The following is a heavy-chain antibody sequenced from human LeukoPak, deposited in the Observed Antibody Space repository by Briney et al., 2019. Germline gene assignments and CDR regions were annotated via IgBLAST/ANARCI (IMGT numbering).Heavy chain of an antibody. CDR1: GGSFSGYY. D-gene: IGHD3-22*01. V-gene: IGHV4-34*01. Sequence: SETLSLTCAVYGGSFSGYYWSWIRQPPGKGLEWIGEINHSGSTNYNPPLNSRVTISVDTSKNQFSLKLSSVTAADTAVYYCARSDLTGNDTFDYWGQGTLVTVSS. CDR3: ARSDLTGNDTFDY. J-gene: IGHJ4*02. CDR2: INHSGST.